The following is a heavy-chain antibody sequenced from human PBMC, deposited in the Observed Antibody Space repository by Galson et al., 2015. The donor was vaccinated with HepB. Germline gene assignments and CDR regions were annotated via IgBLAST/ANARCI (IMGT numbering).Heavy chain of an antibody. CDR2: ISWNSGSI. D-gene: IGHD3-16*01. Sequence: SLRLSCAAYGFTFDDYAMHWVRQAPGKGLEWVSGISWNSGSIGYADSVKGRFTISRDNAKNSLYLQMNSLRAEDTALYYCAKETGGSFDYWGQGTLVTVSS. V-gene: IGHV3-9*01. CDR3: AKETGGSFDY. J-gene: IGHJ4*02. CDR1: GFTFDDYA.